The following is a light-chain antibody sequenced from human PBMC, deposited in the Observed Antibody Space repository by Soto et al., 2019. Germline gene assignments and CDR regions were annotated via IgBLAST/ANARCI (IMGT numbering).Light chain of an antibody. V-gene: IGLV1-44*01. J-gene: IGLJ1*01. CDR2: SNN. CDR1: SSNIGSNS. Sequence: QSALTQPPSTSETPGQRVTISCSGSSSNIGSNSVYWYQQLPGTAPKPLIYSNNQRPSGVPDRFSGSKSGTSASLAISGLQSEDEADYYCAAWDDSLNGYVFGTGTKLTVL. CDR3: AAWDDSLNGYV.